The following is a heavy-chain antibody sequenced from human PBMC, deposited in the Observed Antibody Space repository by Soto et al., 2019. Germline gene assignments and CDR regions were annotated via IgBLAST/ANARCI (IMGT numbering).Heavy chain of an antibody. CDR3: AKDRQLGYSYGYYYFDY. D-gene: IGHD5-18*01. CDR1: GFTFSSYA. Sequence: EVQLLESGGGLVQPGGSLRLSCAASGFTFSSYAMSWVRQAPGKGLEWVSAISGSGGSTYYADSVKGRFTISRDKSKNPLYLQMNSLRAEDTAVYYCAKDRQLGYSYGYYYFDYWGQGTLVTVSS. V-gene: IGHV3-23*01. CDR2: ISGSGGST. J-gene: IGHJ4*02.